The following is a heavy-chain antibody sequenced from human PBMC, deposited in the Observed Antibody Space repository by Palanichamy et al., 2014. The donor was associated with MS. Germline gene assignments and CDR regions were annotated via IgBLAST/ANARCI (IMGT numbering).Heavy chain of an antibody. V-gene: IGHV3-66*01. CDR1: GFTVSSNY. J-gene: IGHJ4*02. D-gene: IGHD1-1*01. Sequence: EVQLVESGGGLVQPGGSLRLSCAASGFTVSSNYMSWVRQAPGKGLEWVSVIYSGGSIYYADSVKGRFTISRDTSKNMVYLQMNSLRAEDTAVYYCATTEGATRFDYWGQGTLVTVPS. CDR2: IYSGGSI. CDR3: ATTEGATRFDY.